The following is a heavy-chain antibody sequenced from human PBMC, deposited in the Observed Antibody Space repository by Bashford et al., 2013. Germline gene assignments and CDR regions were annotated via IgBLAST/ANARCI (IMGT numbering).Heavy chain of an antibody. Sequence: VASVKVSCKASGGTFSSYAISWVRQAPGQGLEWMGGIIPILGIANYAQKFQGRVTITADKSTSTAYMELSSLRSEDTAVYYCARAKRTMVRHGMDVWGQGTTVTVSS. CDR3: ARAKRTMVRHGMDV. V-gene: IGHV1-69*10. J-gene: IGHJ6*02. D-gene: IGHD4/OR15-4a*01. CDR2: IIPILGIA. CDR1: GGTFSSYA.